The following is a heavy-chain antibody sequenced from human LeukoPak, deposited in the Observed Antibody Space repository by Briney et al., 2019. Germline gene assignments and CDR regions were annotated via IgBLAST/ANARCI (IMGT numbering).Heavy chain of an antibody. CDR1: GFTFSSYG. Sequence: GGSLRLSCAASGFTFSSYGMHWVRQAPGKGLEWVAVISYDGSNKYYADSVKGRFTISRDNSKNTLYLQMNSLRAEDTAVYYCAKDINYYDSSGYVFDYWGQGTLVTVSS. D-gene: IGHD3-22*01. CDR2: ISYDGSNK. V-gene: IGHV3-30*18. J-gene: IGHJ4*02. CDR3: AKDINYYDSSGYVFDY.